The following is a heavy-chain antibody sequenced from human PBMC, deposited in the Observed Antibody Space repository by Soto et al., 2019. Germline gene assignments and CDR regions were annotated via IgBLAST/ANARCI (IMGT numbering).Heavy chain of an antibody. D-gene: IGHD4-17*01. CDR2: INAANGNT. CDR1: GYTFTSYA. V-gene: IGHV1-3*01. CDR3: ARAHYDRDYYKYGMDV. J-gene: IGHJ6*02. Sequence: ASVKVSCKASGYTFTSYAIHWVRQAPGQRLEWMGCINAANGNTKYSQKFQGRVTITRDTSASTAYMELSSLRSGDTAVYYCARAHYDRDYYKYGMDVWGQGTTVTVSS.